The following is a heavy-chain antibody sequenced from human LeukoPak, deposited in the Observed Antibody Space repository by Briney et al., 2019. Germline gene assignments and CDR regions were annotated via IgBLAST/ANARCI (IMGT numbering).Heavy chain of an antibody. D-gene: IGHD6-19*01. CDR3: ARDRGSGWSLGPSNWFDP. J-gene: IGHJ5*02. CDR2: IYYSGST. CDR1: GGSISSYY. V-gene: IGHV4-59*01. Sequence: SETLSLTCTVSGGSISSYYWSWIRQPPGKGLEWIGYIYYSGSTNYNPSLKSRVTISVDTSKNQFSLKLSSVTAADTPVYYCARDRGSGWSLGPSNWFDPWGQGTLVTVSS.